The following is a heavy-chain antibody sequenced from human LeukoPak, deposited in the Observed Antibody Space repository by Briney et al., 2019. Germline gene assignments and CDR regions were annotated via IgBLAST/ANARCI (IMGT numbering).Heavy chain of an antibody. D-gene: IGHD3-22*01. Sequence: GESLTISCKTSGYSSTRFWITWVRQMPGKGLEWMGRIDPPDSYTNYSPSFQGHVTISADKSINTAYLQWSSLKASDTAIYYCARQVNYDSSAYPTDYWGQGTLVTVSS. V-gene: IGHV5-10-1*01. CDR2: IDPPDSYT. J-gene: IGHJ4*02. CDR3: ARQVNYDSSAYPTDY. CDR1: GYSSTRFW.